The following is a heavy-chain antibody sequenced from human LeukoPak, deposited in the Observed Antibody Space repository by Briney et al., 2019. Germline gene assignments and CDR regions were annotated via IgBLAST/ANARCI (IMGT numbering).Heavy chain of an antibody. D-gene: IGHD3-22*01. CDR3: ATSSDYYDSSGYYSHDAFDI. CDR1: GGSISSYY. CDR2: IYYSGST. J-gene: IGHJ3*02. Sequence: SETLSLTCTVSGGSISSYYWSWIRQPPGKGLEWIGYIYYSGSTNYNPSLKSRVTISVDTSKNQFSLKLSSVTAADTAVYYCATSSDYYDSSGYYSHDAFDIWGQGTMVTVSS. V-gene: IGHV4-59*12.